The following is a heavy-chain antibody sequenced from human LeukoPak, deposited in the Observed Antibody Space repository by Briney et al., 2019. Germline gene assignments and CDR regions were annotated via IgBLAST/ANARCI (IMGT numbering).Heavy chain of an antibody. Sequence: ASVKVSCKASGYTFTSYGISWVRQATGQGLEWMGWMNPNSGNTGYAQKFQGRVTITRNTSISTAYMELSSLRSEDTAVYYCARVGYDGSGWYPNLDYWGQGTLVTVSS. J-gene: IGHJ4*02. V-gene: IGHV1-8*03. CDR3: ARVGYDGSGWYPNLDY. D-gene: IGHD6-19*01. CDR1: GYTFTSYG. CDR2: MNPNSGNT.